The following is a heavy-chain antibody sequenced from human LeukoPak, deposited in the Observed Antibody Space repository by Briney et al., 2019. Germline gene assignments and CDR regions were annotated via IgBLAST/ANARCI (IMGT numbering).Heavy chain of an antibody. CDR1: GGSISSSSYY. V-gene: IGHV4-39*07. J-gene: IGHJ6*02. CDR2: IYYSGST. Sequence: SETLSLTCTVSGGSISSSSYYWGWIRQPPGKGLEWIGSIYYSGSTNYNPSLKSRVTISVDTSKNQFSLKLSSVTAADTAVYYCARDEWGDYGRYYYCGMDVWGQGTTVTVSS. D-gene: IGHD4-17*01. CDR3: ARDEWGDYGRYYYCGMDV.